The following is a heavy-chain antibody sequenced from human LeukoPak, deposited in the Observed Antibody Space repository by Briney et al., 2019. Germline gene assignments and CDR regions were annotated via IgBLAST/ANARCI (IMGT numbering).Heavy chain of an antibody. CDR3: ARDPDSDYGDYDGFDP. V-gene: IGHV1-69*04. CDR1: RGTFSSYT. CDR2: IIPILGIA. J-gene: IGHJ5*02. D-gene: IGHD4-17*01. Sequence: SSVTVSCKASRGTFSSYTISWVRQAPGQGLEWMGRIIPILGIANYAQKFQGRVTITADKSTSTAYMELSSLRSEDTAVYYCARDPDSDYGDYDGFDPWGQGTLVTVSS.